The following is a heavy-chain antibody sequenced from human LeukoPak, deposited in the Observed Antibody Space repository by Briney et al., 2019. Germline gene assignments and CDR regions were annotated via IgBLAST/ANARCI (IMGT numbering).Heavy chain of an antibody. D-gene: IGHD1-7*01. V-gene: IGHV3-21*01. CDR2: INGESTFK. CDR1: GLSFSSPG. Sequence: PGGSLRLSCTASGLSFSSPGMNWVRQAPGKGLEWVSSINGESTFKVYADSVKGRFTISRDNAKNSLYLQMDSLRAEDTAVYYCAKYQTGTWTSYDSSDIWGRGTLVTVSS. J-gene: IGHJ3*02. CDR3: AKYQTGTWTSYDSSDI.